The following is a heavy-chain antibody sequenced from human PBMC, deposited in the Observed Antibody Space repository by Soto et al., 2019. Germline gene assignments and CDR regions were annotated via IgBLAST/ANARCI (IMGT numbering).Heavy chain of an antibody. CDR1: GFTFSSYG. V-gene: IGHV3-30*18. CDR2: ISHDGNNK. CDR3: AKEGYYYDSSRHPGRVFDI. J-gene: IGHJ3*02. D-gene: IGHD3-22*01. Sequence: GGSLRLSCAASGFTFSSYGMHWVRQAPGKGLEWVAVISHDGNNKYYADSVKGRFTISRDNSKNTLYLQMNSLRAEDTAVYYCAKEGYYYDSSRHPGRVFDIWGQGTMVTVSS.